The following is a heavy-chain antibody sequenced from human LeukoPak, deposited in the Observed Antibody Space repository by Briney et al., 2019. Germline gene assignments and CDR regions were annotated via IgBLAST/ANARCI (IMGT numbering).Heavy chain of an antibody. CDR3: ARQKCTSTSCLTKNAFDI. CDR1: GSFSSYY. Sequence: SATLSLTCTVSGSFSSYYWSWIRQPPGKGLEWIGYICTSGSTNYNPSLKSRVTISVDTSKNQFSLDLSSVTAADTAVYYCARQKCTSTSCLTKNAFDIWGQGAMVTASS. CDR2: ICTSGST. V-gene: IGHV4-4*09. D-gene: IGHD2-2*01. J-gene: IGHJ3*02.